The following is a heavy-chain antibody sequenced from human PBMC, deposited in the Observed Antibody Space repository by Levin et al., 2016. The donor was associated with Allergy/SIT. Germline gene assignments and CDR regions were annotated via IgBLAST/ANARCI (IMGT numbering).Heavy chain of an antibody. CDR3: ARVKQQLPAMGAFDI. D-gene: IGHD6-13*01. Sequence: LSLTCAASGFTFSSYAMHWVRQAPGKGLEWVAVISYDGSNKYYADSVKGRFTISRDNSKNTLYLQMNSLRAEDTAVYYCARVKQQLPAMGAFDIWGQGTMVTVSS. CDR2: ISYDGSNK. V-gene: IGHV3-30-3*01. CDR1: GFTFSSYA. J-gene: IGHJ3*02.